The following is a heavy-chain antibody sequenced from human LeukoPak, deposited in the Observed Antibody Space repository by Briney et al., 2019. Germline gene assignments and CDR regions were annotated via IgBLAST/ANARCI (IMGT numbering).Heavy chain of an antibody. J-gene: IGHJ5*02. CDR1: GGSISSYD. CDR2: IYTSGST. V-gene: IGHV4-4*07. Sequence: SETLSLTCTVSGGSISSYDWSWIRQPAGKGLEWIGRIYTSGSTNYNPSLKSRVTMSADTSKNQFSLKLSSVTAAGTAVYYCARVRRIAAAGSDWFDPWGQGTLVTVSS. D-gene: IGHD6-13*01. CDR3: ARVRRIAAAGSDWFDP.